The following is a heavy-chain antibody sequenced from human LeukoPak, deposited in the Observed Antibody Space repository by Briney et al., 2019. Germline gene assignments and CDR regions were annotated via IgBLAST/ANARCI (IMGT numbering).Heavy chain of an antibody. D-gene: IGHD3-9*01. CDR2: ISYDGNKI. Sequence: GGSLRLSCAASGFTFSSYPLHWVRQAPGKGLEWVTLISYDGNKIYYADSVKGRFTISRDNSKNTVFLQMNSLRIEDTAVYYCARDFDQGGADYYFAYWGQGTLVTVSS. J-gene: IGHJ4*02. CDR1: GFTFSSYP. V-gene: IGHV3-30-3*01. CDR3: ARDFDQGGADYYFAY.